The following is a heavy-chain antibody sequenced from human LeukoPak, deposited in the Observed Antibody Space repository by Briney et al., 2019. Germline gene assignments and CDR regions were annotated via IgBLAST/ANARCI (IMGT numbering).Heavy chain of an antibody. V-gene: IGHV1-46*01. J-gene: IGHJ4*02. D-gene: IGHD6-19*01. Sequence: ASVKVSCKASGYTFTSYYMHWVRQAPGQGLEWMGIINPSGGSTSYAQKFQGRVTMTRDTSTSTVYMELSSLRSEDTAVYYCARDVSDRIAVAGTGDYWGQGTLVTVSS. CDR2: INPSGGST. CDR3: ARDVSDRIAVAGTGDY. CDR1: GYTFTSYY.